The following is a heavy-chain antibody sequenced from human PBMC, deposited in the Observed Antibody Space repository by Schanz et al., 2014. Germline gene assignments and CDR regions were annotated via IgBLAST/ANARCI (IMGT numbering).Heavy chain of an antibody. CDR3: ARGPSQGYSYGHNIGAYYYGMDV. Sequence: QVQLVQSGAEVKKPGASVKVSCKLSGGTFSRLTFSWVRQAPGQGLEWMGWINGYNGHTLYAQKFQGRVTMTRDTSTSTVYMELSSLRSEDTAVYYCARGPSQGYSYGHNIGAYYYGMDVWGQGTTVTVSS. J-gene: IGHJ6*02. V-gene: IGHV1-18*01. D-gene: IGHD5-18*01. CDR2: INGYNGHT. CDR1: GGTFSRLT.